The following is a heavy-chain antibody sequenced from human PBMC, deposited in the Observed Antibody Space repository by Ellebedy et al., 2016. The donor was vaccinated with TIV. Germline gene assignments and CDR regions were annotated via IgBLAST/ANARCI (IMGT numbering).Heavy chain of an antibody. Sequence: AASVTVSCKASGGSFSTYAISWVRQAPGQGLEWMGGILPIFGTTEYAQKFQGRVTITADESTSTTYMELSSLRSEDTAVYYCARGSRDGYNYDFDYWGQGTLVTVSS. CDR2: ILPIFGTT. CDR3: ARGSRDGYNYDFDY. D-gene: IGHD5-24*01. CDR1: GGSFSTYA. V-gene: IGHV1-69*13. J-gene: IGHJ4*02.